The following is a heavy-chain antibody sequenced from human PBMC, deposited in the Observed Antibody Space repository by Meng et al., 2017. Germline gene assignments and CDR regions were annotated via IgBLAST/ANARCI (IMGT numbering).Heavy chain of an antibody. Sequence: QVQLVQSGAGVKKPGASVKVSCKASGGTFSSYAISWVRQAPGQGLEWMGGIIPIFGTANYAQKFQGRVTITADESTSTAYMELSSLRSEDTAVYYCARDDCSNYLPFDYWGQGTLVTVSS. CDR1: GGTFSSYA. V-gene: IGHV1-69*01. D-gene: IGHD4-11*01. J-gene: IGHJ4*02. CDR3: ARDDCSNYLPFDY. CDR2: IIPIFGTA.